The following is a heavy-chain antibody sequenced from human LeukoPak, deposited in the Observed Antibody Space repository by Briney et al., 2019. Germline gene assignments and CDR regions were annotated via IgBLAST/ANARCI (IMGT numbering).Heavy chain of an antibody. CDR1: GDSISSGDYY. D-gene: IGHD4-17*01. Sequence: SETLSLTCSVSGDSISSGDYYWSWIRQPPGKGLEWIGYIYYSGSTYYNPSLKSRVTISVDTSKNQFSLKLSSVTAADTVVYYCARDPGDRFDYWGQGTLVTVSS. V-gene: IGHV4-30-4*01. J-gene: IGHJ4*02. CDR3: ARDPGDRFDY. CDR2: IYYSGST.